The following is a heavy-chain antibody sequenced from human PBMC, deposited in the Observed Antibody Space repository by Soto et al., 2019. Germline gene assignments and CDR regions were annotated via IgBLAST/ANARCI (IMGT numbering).Heavy chain of an antibody. Sequence: GGSLRLSCAASGFPFSSYSMNWVRQAPGKGLDWVSSISSSSSYIYYADSVKGRFTISRDNAKNSLYLQMNSLRAEDTAVYYCARAASGPVTTDYYYYYMDVWGKGTTVTVSS. CDR1: GFPFSSYS. CDR3: ARAASGPVTTDYYYYYMDV. CDR2: ISSSSSYI. V-gene: IGHV3-21*01. J-gene: IGHJ6*03. D-gene: IGHD4-17*01.